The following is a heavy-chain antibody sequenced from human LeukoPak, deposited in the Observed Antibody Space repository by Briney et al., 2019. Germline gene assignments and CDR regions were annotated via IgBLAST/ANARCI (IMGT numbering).Heavy chain of an antibody. D-gene: IGHD3-10*01. CDR2: IYIDART. J-gene: IGHJ5*02. CDR1: GVSVTDTL. CDR3: VRDRAGTQSWVEFDL. Sequence: GGSLRLSCTLSGVSVTDTLIDWVRQAPGKGPEWVALIYIDARTVYADSVKGRFTISRDNSKNMVYLQMNSLRSEASALYYCVRDRAGTQSWVEFDLWGQGTLVTVSS. V-gene: IGHV3-66*02.